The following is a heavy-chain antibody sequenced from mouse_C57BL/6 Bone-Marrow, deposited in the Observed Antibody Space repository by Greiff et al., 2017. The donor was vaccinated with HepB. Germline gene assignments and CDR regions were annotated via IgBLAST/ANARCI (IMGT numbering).Heavy chain of an antibody. J-gene: IGHJ2*01. Sequence: EVQLQQSGAELVRPGASVKLSCTASGFNIKDYYMHWVKQRPEQGLEWIGRIDPEDGDTEYAPKFQGKATMTADTSSNTAYLQLSSLTSEDTAVYYCTTDYYGSSSYFDYWGQGTTLTVPS. V-gene: IGHV14-1*01. CDR2: IDPEDGDT. D-gene: IGHD1-1*01. CDR3: TTDYYGSSSYFDY. CDR1: GFNIKDYY.